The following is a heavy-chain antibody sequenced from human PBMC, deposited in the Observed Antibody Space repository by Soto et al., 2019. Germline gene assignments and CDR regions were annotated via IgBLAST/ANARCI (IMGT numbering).Heavy chain of an antibody. Sequence: QVQLVQSGAEVKKPGASVKVSCKASGYTFTSYDINWVRQATGQGLEWMGWMNPNSGNTGYAQKFQGRVIMTRNTSISTVYMELSSLRSEDTAVYYCARGLRSGGSCCDDIWGQGTMVTVSS. CDR2: MNPNSGNT. CDR3: ARGLRSGGSCCDDI. D-gene: IGHD2-15*01. J-gene: IGHJ3*02. CDR1: GYTFTSYD. V-gene: IGHV1-8*01.